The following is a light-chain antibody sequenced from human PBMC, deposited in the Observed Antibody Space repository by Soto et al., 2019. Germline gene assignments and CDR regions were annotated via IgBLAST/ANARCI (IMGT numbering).Light chain of an antibody. V-gene: IGLV4-69*01. CDR1: SGHSSYA. CDR2: LNNDGSH. J-gene: IGLJ2*01. CDR3: QTWGTGFQF. Sequence: QLVLTQSPSASASLGASVKLTCTLSSGHSSYAIAWHQKQPGKGPRYLMDLNNDGSHTKGDGIPDRFSGSSSGADRYLITACLQSEDEAYYYCQTWGTGFQFFGGGTKLTVL.